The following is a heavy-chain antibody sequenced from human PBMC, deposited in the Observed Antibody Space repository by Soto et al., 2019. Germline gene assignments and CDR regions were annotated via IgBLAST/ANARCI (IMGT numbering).Heavy chain of an antibody. V-gene: IGHV3-53*01. CDR3: AKSSRQYASAIQAFFDP. CDR2: LFSGGSA. J-gene: IGHJ5*02. CDR1: GLNVSSHY. Sequence: PGGSLRLSCAASGLNVSSHYMSWVRQAPGKGLEWVSVLFSGGSAYYADSVKGRFTISRDTSKNTVYLEMHRLTVDDTAMYYCAKSSRQYASAIQAFFDPWGLGTLVTVSS. D-gene: IGHD2-2*01.